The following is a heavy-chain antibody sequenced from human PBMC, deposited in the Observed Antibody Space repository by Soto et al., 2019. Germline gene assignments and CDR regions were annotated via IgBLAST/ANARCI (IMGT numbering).Heavy chain of an antibody. CDR2: ISGSGGST. Sequence: EVQLLESGGGLVQPGGSLRLSCAASGFTFTNYAMSWVRQAPGKGPEWVSAISGSGGSTYYAGSVKGRFTISRDNSKNTVYLQMHRVTAEDTAVYYCAKVLQKDASPVLLFLEWLFTPFDDWSQGTLVTVSS. CDR1: GFTFTNYA. CDR3: AKVLQKDASPVLLFLEWLFTPFDD. V-gene: IGHV3-23*01. J-gene: IGHJ4*02. D-gene: IGHD3-3*01.